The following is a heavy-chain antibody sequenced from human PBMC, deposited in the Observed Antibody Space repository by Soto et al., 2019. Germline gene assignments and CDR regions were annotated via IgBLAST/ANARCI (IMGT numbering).Heavy chain of an antibody. CDR2: ISNEGSDE. CDR1: GLTFRTYG. CDR3: AKGCGSGGSCYIIDY. J-gene: IGHJ4*02. Sequence: QVQLVESGGGVVQPGRSLRLSCEVSGLTFRTYGMHWVRQAPGKGLEWVAIISNEGSDEKYADSVKGRFTISRDNSKNTLYLQMNSLRVEDTAVYYCAKGCGSGGSCYIIDYRGQGTLVTVSS. D-gene: IGHD2-15*01. V-gene: IGHV3-30*18.